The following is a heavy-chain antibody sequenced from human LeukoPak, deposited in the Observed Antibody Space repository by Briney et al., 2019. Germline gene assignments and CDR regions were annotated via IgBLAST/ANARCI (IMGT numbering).Heavy chain of an antibody. Sequence: GASVKVSCKASGYTFTNYDINWVRQASGHGFEWMGWMNPNSGNSGYAQKLQGRVTMTTDTSTSTAYMELRSLRSDDTAVYYCARLYYDFWSGYYSYFDYWGQGTLVTVSS. D-gene: IGHD3-3*01. CDR3: ARLYYDFWSGYYSYFDY. CDR1: GYTFTNYD. J-gene: IGHJ4*02. CDR2: MNPNSGNS. V-gene: IGHV1-8*02.